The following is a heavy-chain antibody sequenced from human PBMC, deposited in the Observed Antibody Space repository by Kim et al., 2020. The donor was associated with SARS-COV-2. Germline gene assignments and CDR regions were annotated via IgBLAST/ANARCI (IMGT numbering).Heavy chain of an antibody. D-gene: IGHD3-16*02. CDR3: TTPKYDYVWGSYRHYGMDV. CDR2: IKSKTDGGTT. J-gene: IGHJ6*02. Sequence: GGSLRLSCAASGFTFSNAWMSWVRQAPGKGLEWVGRIKSKTDGGTTDYAAPVKGRFTISRDDSKNTLYLQMNSPKTEDTAVYYCTTPKYDYVWGSYRHYGMDVWGQGTTVTVSS. V-gene: IGHV3-15*01. CDR1: GFTFSNAW.